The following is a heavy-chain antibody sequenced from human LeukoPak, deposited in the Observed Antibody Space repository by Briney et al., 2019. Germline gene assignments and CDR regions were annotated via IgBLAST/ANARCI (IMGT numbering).Heavy chain of an antibody. CDR1: GFTFSSYW. Sequence: VGSLRLSCAASGFTFSSYWMHWVRQAPGKGLVWVSRINSDGSSTSYADSVKGRFTISRDNAKNTLYLQMNSLRAEDTAVYYCARAQYYYYMDVWGKGTTVTVSS. CDR2: INSDGSST. V-gene: IGHV3-74*01. J-gene: IGHJ6*03. CDR3: ARAQYYYYMDV.